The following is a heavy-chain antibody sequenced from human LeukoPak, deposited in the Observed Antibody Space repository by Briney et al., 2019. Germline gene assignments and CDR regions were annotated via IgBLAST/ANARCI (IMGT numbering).Heavy chain of an antibody. Sequence: GSLRLSCAASGFTFSSYSMNWVRQAPGKGLEWVSSISSSSSYIYSADSVKGRFTISRDNAKNSLYLQMNSLRAEDTAVYYCARGPSIRGYSYGPPDYWGQGTLVTVSS. CDR1: GFTFSSYS. CDR3: ARGPSIRGYSYGPPDY. D-gene: IGHD5-18*01. J-gene: IGHJ4*02. V-gene: IGHV3-21*01. CDR2: ISSSSSYI.